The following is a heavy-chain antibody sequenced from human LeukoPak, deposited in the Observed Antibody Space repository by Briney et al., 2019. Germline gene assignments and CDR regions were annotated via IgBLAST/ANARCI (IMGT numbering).Heavy chain of an antibody. J-gene: IGHJ4*02. CDR3: GRKAGDCGGGSCYSIDY. CDR2: IIPIFGTA. CDR1: GGTFSSYA. V-gene: IGHV1-69*05. Sequence: SVKVSCKASGGTFSSYAISWVRQAPGQGLEWMGGIIPIFGTANYAQKLQGRVTITTDESTSTAYMEVRSLRSEDTAVYYCGRKAGDCGGGSCYSIDYWGQGTLVTVSS. D-gene: IGHD2-15*01.